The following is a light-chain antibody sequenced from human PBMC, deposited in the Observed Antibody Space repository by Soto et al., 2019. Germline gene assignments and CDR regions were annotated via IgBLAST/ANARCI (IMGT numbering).Light chain of an antibody. CDR2: DVS. V-gene: IGLV2-14*03. J-gene: IGLJ1*01. CDR1: SRDIGAYDY. CDR3: SSFADSSARDYV. Sequence: QSALTQPASVSGSPGQSVTISCTGTSRDIGAYDYVSWYQQHPGGVPKLLIYDVSSRPSGVSSRFSGSRSGNTASLTISGLQADDESHYYCSSFADSSARDYVFGVGTTLTVL.